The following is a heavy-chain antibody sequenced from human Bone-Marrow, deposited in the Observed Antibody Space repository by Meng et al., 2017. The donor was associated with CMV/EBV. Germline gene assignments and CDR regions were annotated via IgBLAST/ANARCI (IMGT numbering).Heavy chain of an antibody. CDR2: IFYGGNT. V-gene: IGHV4-39*07. Sequence: SETLSLTCTVSGGSIRSSEHYWGWVRQRPGEGLEWIGCIFYGGNTYYNPSLKSRVTISVDGPKNQFSLKLDYLTAADTAVYYCVTRYGVHSRWFDPWGQGALVTVSS. J-gene: IGHJ5*02. D-gene: IGHD4-23*01. CDR3: VTRYGVHSRWFDP. CDR1: GGSIRSSEHY.